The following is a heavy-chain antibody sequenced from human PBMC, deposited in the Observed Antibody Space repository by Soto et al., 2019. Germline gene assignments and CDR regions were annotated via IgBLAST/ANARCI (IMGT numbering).Heavy chain of an antibody. D-gene: IGHD6-19*01. CDR2: IYPGNSDT. V-gene: IGHV5-51*01. J-gene: IGHJ6*02. Sequence: PGESLKISCKASGYSFTTYWIGWVRQMPGKGLEWMGIIYPGNSDTKYSPSFQGQVTISADKSISTAYLQWSSLKASDTAIYYCARRNSGPYHMSVWAQGTTVTGSS. CDR3: ARRNSGPYHMSV. CDR1: GYSFTTYW.